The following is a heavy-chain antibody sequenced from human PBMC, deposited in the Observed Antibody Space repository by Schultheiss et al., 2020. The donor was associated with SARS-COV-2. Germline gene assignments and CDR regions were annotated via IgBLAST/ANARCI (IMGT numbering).Heavy chain of an antibody. CDR2: IYYSGST. D-gene: IGHD6-19*01. CDR3: ARVRDIAVAGTFDY. Sequence: SETLSLTCTVSGGSISSSSYYWGWIRQPPGKGLEWIGSIYYSGSTYYSPSLKSRVTISVDTSKNQFSLKLSSVTAADTAVYYCARVRDIAVAGTFDYWGQGTLVTVSS. CDR1: GGSISSSSYY. J-gene: IGHJ4*02. V-gene: IGHV4-39*07.